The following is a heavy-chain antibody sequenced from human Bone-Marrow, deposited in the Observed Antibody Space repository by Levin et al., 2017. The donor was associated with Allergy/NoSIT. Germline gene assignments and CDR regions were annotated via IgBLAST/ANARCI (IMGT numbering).Heavy chain of an antibody. CDR3: ARRRSASHNLDS. D-gene: IGHD5-24*01. V-gene: IGHV4-34*01. J-gene: IGHJ4*02. CDR1: GGSFSGYL. CDR2: ISHSGST. Sequence: SETLSLTCAVYGGSFSGYLWTWIRQSPGQGLEWIGEISHSGSTDYNPSLKSRLSMTIDTPESQFYLNLNSVTAADTAVYYCARRRSASHNLDSWGQGTLVTVSS.